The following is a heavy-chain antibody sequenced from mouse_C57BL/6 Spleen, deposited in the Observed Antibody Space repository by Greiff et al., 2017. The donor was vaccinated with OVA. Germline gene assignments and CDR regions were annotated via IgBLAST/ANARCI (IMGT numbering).Heavy chain of an antibody. CDR3: TRASGYVPGRFAY. CDR2: IDPEDGDT. D-gene: IGHD3-2*02. Sequence: VQLQQSGAELVRPGASVKLSCTASGFKIKDYYMHWVKQRPEQGLEWIGRIDPEDGDTEYAPTFQGKATMTADTSSNTAYLQLSSLTSEDTAVYYCTRASGYVPGRFAYWGQGTLVTVSA. V-gene: IGHV14-1*01. J-gene: IGHJ3*01. CDR1: GFKIKDYY.